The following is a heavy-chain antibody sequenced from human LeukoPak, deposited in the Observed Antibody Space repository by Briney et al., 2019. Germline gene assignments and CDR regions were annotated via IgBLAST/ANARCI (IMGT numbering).Heavy chain of an antibody. Sequence: GASAKVSCKASGYTFTGYYMHWVRQAPGQGLEWTGRINPNSGGTNYAQKFQGRVTMTRDTSISTAYMELSSLRSEDTAVYYCASPQDCSSTSCYAPLDAFDIWGQGTMVTVSS. D-gene: IGHD2-2*01. V-gene: IGHV1-2*06. CDR1: GYTFTGYY. J-gene: IGHJ3*02. CDR2: INPNSGGT. CDR3: ASPQDCSSTSCYAPLDAFDI.